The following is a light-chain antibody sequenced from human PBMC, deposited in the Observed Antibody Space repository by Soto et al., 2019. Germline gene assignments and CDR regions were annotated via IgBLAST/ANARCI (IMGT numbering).Light chain of an antibody. J-gene: IGLJ3*02. V-gene: IGLV2-14*01. Sequence: QSVLTQPASVSGSPGQSITISCTGTSSDVGGYNYVSWYQQHPGKAPKLMIYDVSNRPSGVSNRFSGSKSGNTASLNISGLQAEDEADYYCSSYTTSSTWVFGGGTQLTVL. CDR1: SSDVGGYNY. CDR2: DVS. CDR3: SSYTTSSTWV.